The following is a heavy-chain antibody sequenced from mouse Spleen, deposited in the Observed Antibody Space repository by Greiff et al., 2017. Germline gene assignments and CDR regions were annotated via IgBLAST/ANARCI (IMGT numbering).Heavy chain of an antibody. Sequence: VQLQQSGAELVKPGASVKLSCKASGYTFTSYWMHWVKQRPGQGLEWIGEINPSNGRTNYNEKFKSKATLTVDKSSSTAYMQLSSLTSEDSAVYYCARKGRPYAMDYWGQGTSVTVSS. CDR2: INPSNGRT. CDR1: GYTFTSYW. J-gene: IGHJ4*01. CDR3: ARKGRPYAMDY. V-gene: IGHV1S81*02.